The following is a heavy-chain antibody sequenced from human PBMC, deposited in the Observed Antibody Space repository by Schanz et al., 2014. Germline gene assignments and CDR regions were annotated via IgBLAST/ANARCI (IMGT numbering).Heavy chain of an antibody. CDR2: IKSDGSST. V-gene: IGHV3-74*01. CDR3: AKYRGYYRVSGSYRELEY. Sequence: EVQLVESGGGLVQPGGSLRLSCAASGFTFSSYWMHWVRQVPGKGLVWVSRIKSDGSSTSYAGSVKGRFTISSDNSKNTLYLQMNSLRPEDTAVYYCAKYRGYYRVSGSYRELEYWGQGTLVTVSS. CDR1: GFTFSSYW. J-gene: IGHJ4*02. D-gene: IGHD3-10*01.